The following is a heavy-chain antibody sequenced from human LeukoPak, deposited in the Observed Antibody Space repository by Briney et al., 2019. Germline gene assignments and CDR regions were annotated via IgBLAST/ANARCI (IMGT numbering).Heavy chain of an antibody. D-gene: IGHD4-23*01. V-gene: IGHV3-43*02. CDR3: AKVGTVVTRVGDAFDI. CDR2: ISGDGGST. Sequence: PGGSLRLSCAASGFTFDDYAMHWVRQAPGKGLEWVSLISGDGGSTYYADSVKGRFTISRDNSKNSLYLQMNSLRTEDTALYYCAKVGTVVTRVGDAFDIWGQGTMVTVSS. CDR1: GFTFDDYA. J-gene: IGHJ3*02.